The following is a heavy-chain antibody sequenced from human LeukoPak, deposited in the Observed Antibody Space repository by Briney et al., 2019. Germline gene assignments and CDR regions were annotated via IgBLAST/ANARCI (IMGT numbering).Heavy chain of an antibody. Sequence: SQTLSLTFAFSGYSVSSNSAAWNWIRQSPSRGLEWLGWTYYRSKRYIAYAVSVKSRITINPAASKNQFSLQLNSVTPEDTAVYYCARGVRGVYNSSSEWFDPWGQGTLVTVSS. CDR1: GYSVSSNSAA. CDR3: ARGVRGVYNSSSEWFDP. CDR2: TYYRSKRYI. J-gene: IGHJ5*02. V-gene: IGHV6-1*01. D-gene: IGHD6-6*01.